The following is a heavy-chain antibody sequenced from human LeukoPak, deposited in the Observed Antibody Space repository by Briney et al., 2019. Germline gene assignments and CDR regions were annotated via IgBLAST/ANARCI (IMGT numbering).Heavy chain of an antibody. D-gene: IGHD3-9*01. J-gene: IGHJ5*02. CDR2: MNLKSGDT. Sequence: ATVKVSCNASGYTFTDYYIHWVRHAPGPGLEWMGWMNLKSGDTYYAQHFQDRVAMTGDTSISTAYLELSSLRSDDTAVFYCARSYFDVLTNYYMWLAPWGQGTLVTVSS. CDR1: GYTFTDYY. V-gene: IGHV1-2*02. CDR3: ARSYFDVLTNYYMWLAP.